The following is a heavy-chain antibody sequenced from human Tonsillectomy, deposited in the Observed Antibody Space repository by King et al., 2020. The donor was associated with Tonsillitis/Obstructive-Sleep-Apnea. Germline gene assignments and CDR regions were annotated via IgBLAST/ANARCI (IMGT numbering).Heavy chain of an antibody. CDR3: ARDPPTVTTEYHYYYYMDV. V-gene: IGHV3-48*03. D-gene: IGHD4-11*01. J-gene: IGHJ6*03. Sequence: VQLVESGGGLVQPGGSLRLSCAASGFTFSSYEMNWVRQAPGKGLEWVSYISSSGSTIYYADSVKGRFTISRDNAKNSLYLQMNSLRAEDTAVYYCARDPPTVTTEYHYYYYMDVWGKGTTVTVSS. CDR1: GFTFSSYE. CDR2: ISSSGSTI.